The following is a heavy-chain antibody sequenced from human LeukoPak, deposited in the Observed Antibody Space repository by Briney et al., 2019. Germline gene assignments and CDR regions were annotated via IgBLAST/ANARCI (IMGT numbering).Heavy chain of an antibody. D-gene: IGHD3-10*01. CDR1: GGSISTSSYY. CDR2: IYYSGST. Sequence: SETLSLTCTVSGGSISTSSYYWGWIRQPPGKGLECIGNIYYSGSTYYNPSLKSRVTISVDTSKNQFSLKLSSVTAADTAVYYCARGGSRITMVRGVDNWFDPWGQGTLVTVSS. J-gene: IGHJ5*02. CDR3: ARGGSRITMVRGVDNWFDP. V-gene: IGHV4-39*07.